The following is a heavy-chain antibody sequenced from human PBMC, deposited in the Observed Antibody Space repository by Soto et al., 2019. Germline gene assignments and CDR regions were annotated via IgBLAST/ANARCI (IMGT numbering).Heavy chain of an antibody. D-gene: IGHD3-9*01. V-gene: IGHV4-39*02. CDR1: GGSITSSSYY. CDR2: IYYSGST. CDR3: AREILTGYYPAGWFDP. J-gene: IGHJ5*02. Sequence: PEETLSLTCTVSGGSITSSSYYWGWIRQPPGKGLEWIGNIYYSGSTYYNPSLKSRVTISVDTSKNQFSLKLSSVTAADTAVDYCAREILTGYYPAGWFDPWGQGTLVTVSS.